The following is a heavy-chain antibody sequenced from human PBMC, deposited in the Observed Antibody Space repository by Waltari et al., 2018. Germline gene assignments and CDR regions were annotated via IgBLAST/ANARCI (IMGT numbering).Heavy chain of an antibody. CDR2: ISSSSRYI. J-gene: IGHJ3*02. V-gene: IGHV3-21*01. CDR3: ARVQSSYSSSDDAFDI. CDR1: GLTFSSNT. Sequence: VQLVESGGGLVKPGGSLRLSCAASGLTFSSNTMNWVRQAPGKGLEWVSLISSSSRYIYYADSVKGRFTISRDNAKNSLYLQMNNLRVEDTAVYYCARVQSSYSSSDDAFDIWGQGTMVTVSS. D-gene: IGHD6-6*01.